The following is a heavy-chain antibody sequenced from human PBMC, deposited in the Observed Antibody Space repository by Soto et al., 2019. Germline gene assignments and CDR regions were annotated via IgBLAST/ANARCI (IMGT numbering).Heavy chain of an antibody. CDR1: GFTFSSYS. CDR2: ISSSSSYI. V-gene: IGHV3-21*01. CDR3: AREGAEGLYAFDI. D-gene: IGHD3-16*01. Sequence: GGSLRLSCAASGFTFSSYSMNWVRQAPGKGLEWVSSISSSSSYIYYADSVKGRFTISRDNAKNSLYLQMNSLRAEDTAVYYCAREGAEGLYAFDIWGQGTMVTVSS. J-gene: IGHJ3*02.